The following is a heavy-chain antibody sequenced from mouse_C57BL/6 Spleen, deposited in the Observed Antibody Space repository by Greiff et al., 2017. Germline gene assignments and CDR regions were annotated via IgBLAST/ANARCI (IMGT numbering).Heavy chain of an antibody. J-gene: IGHJ3*01. D-gene: IGHD5-1*01. Sequence: VQLQQSGPELVKPGASVKISCKASGYTFTDYYMNWVKQSHGKSLEWIGDINPNNGGTSYNQKFKGKATLTVDKSSSTASMELRSLTSEDSAVYYCARGDEYQCAYWGQGTLVTVSA. V-gene: IGHV1-26*01. CDR3: ARGDEYQCAY. CDR2: INPNNGGT. CDR1: GYTFTDYY.